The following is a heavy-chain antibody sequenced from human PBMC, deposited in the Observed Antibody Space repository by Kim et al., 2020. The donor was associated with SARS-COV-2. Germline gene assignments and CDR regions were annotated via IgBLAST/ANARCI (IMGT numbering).Heavy chain of an antibody. J-gene: IGHJ4*02. CDR3: ARERYCGGDCYSAIDY. Sequence: GGSLRLSCAASGFTFSSYAMHWVRQAPGKGLEWVAVISYDGSNKYYADSVKGRFTISRDNSKNTLYLQMNSLRAEDTAVYYCARERYCGGDCYSAIDYWGQGTLVTVSS. D-gene: IGHD2-21*01. CDR2: ISYDGSNK. CDR1: GFTFSSYA. V-gene: IGHV3-30-3*01.